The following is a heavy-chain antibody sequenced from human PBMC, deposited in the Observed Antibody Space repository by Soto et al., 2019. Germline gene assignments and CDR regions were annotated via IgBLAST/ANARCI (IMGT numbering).Heavy chain of an antibody. CDR1: GGSISSGGYS. Sequence: SETLSLTCAVSGGSISSGGYSWSWIRQPPGKGLEWIGYIYHSGSTYYNPSLKSRVTISVDTSKNQFSLKLSSVTAADTAVYYCAAPYDSSGPSYYYGMDVWGQGTTVTVSS. J-gene: IGHJ6*02. V-gene: IGHV4-30-2*01. CDR2: IYHSGST. D-gene: IGHD3-22*01. CDR3: AAPYDSSGPSYYYGMDV.